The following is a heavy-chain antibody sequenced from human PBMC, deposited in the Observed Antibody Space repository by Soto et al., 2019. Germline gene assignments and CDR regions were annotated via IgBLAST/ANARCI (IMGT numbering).Heavy chain of an antibody. V-gene: IGHV5-51*01. D-gene: IGHD6-13*01. CDR3: ARIEGFGSTSNAMDV. CDR2: IYPYDSDT. CDR1: GYSFTRYW. Sequence: GESLKISCKGSGYSFTRYWIAWVRQMPGKGLEWMGIIYPYDSDTRYSPSFQDQVTISADKSITTAYLEWSSLEASDTAMYYCARIEGFGSTSNAMDVWGQGTTVTVSS. J-gene: IGHJ6*02.